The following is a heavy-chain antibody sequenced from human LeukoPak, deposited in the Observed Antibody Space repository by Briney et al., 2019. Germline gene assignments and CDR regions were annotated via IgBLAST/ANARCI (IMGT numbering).Heavy chain of an antibody. CDR3: ARDIYCTNGVCYTDNWFDP. Sequence: ASVKVSCKASGYTFTGYYMHWVRQAPGQGLEWMGWINPNSGGTNYAQKLQGRVTMTTDTSTSTAYMELRSLRSDDTAVYYCARDIYCTNGVCYTDNWFDPWGQGTLVTVSS. V-gene: IGHV1-2*02. CDR2: INPNSGGT. J-gene: IGHJ5*02. CDR1: GYTFTGYY. D-gene: IGHD2-8*01.